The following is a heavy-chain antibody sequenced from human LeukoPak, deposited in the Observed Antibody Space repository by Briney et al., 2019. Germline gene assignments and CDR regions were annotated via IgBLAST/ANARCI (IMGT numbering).Heavy chain of an antibody. CDR2: IYPGDSDT. Sequence: GESLKISCQGSGYMFTTYWIAWVRQMPGKGLEWMGIIYPGDSDTRYSPSFQGQVTISADKSISTAYLQWSSLKASDTAMYYCARLVFGELTRFFDYWGQGTLVTVSS. D-gene: IGHD3-10*01. CDR3: ARLVFGELTRFFDY. V-gene: IGHV5-51*01. J-gene: IGHJ4*02. CDR1: GYMFTTYW.